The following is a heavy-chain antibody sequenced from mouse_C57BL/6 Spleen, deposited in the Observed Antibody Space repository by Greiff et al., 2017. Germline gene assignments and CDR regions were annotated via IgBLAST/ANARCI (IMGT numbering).Heavy chain of an antibody. Sequence: VQLQQSGPELVKPGASVKISCKASGYAFSSSWMNWVKQRPGKGLEWIGRIYPGDGDTNYNGKFKGKATLTADRSSSTAYMQLSSLTSEDSAVYFCARDYYGSSEGAYWGQGTLVTVSA. J-gene: IGHJ3*01. CDR2: IYPGDGDT. CDR1: GYAFSSSW. CDR3: ARDYYGSSEGAY. V-gene: IGHV1-82*01. D-gene: IGHD1-1*01.